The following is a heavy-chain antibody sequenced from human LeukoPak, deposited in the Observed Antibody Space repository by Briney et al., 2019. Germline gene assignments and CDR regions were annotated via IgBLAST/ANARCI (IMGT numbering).Heavy chain of an antibody. D-gene: IGHD2-2*01. V-gene: IGHV3-74*01. CDR2: INSDGSST. CDR1: GFTFSSYW. J-gene: IGHJ6*02. Sequence: GGPLRLSCAASGFTFSSYWMHWVRHAPGKGLVWVSRINSDGSSTSYADSVKGRFTISRDNAKNTLYLQMNSLRAEDTAVYYCANSVLGYCSSTSCSYGMDVWGQGTTVTVSS. CDR3: ANSVLGYCSSTSCSYGMDV.